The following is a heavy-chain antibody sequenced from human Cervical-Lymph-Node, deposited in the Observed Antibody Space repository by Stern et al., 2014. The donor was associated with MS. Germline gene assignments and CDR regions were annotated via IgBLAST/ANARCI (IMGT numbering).Heavy chain of an antibody. CDR1: RFSFSTSW. CDR3: ARDLAYSSFDF. J-gene: IGHJ4*02. Sequence: EVQLGQSGGGLVQPGGSLKLSCAASRFSFSTSWMAWVRQVPGKGLEWVANIKEDGSVQTYLDSVKGRFAISRDNAKSSVYLQMNSLRAEDTGVYYCARDLAYSSFDFWGQGTLVTVSS. V-gene: IGHV3-7*01. CDR2: IKEDGSVQ. D-gene: IGHD4-11*01.